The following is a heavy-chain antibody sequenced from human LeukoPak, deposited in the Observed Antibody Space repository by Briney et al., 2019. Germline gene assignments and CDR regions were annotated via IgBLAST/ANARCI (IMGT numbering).Heavy chain of an antibody. Sequence: GGSLRLSCAASGFTFSSYSMNWVRQAPGKGLEWVSYISSSSTIYYADSVKGRFTISRDNAKNSLYLQTNSLRAEDTAVYYCATPDLLDVWGKGTTVTVSS. V-gene: IGHV3-48*01. CDR3: ATPDLLDV. J-gene: IGHJ6*04. CDR2: ISSSSTI. CDR1: GFTFSSYS.